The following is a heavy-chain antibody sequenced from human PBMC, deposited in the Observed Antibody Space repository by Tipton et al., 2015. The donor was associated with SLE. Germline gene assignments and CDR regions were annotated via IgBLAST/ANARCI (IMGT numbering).Heavy chain of an antibody. CDR2: INHSGST. D-gene: IGHD3-22*01. V-gene: IGHV4-34*01. Sequence: TLSLTCAVYGESFSAYYWSWIRQPPGKGLEWIGEINHSGSTNYNPSLKSRVTISVDTSKNQFSLKLSSVTAADTAVYYCAREGYYDSSGYYWGQGTLVTVSS. CDR1: GESFSAYY. CDR3: AREGYYDSSGYY. J-gene: IGHJ4*02.